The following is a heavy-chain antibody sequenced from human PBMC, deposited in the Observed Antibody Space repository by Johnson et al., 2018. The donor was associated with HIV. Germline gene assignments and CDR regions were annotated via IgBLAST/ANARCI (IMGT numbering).Heavy chain of an antibody. D-gene: IGHD5-12*01. CDR3: AKEESGVNAFDI. V-gene: IGHV3-9*01. J-gene: IGHJ3*02. CDR1: GFTFDDYA. CDR2: ISWNSGSI. Sequence: VQVVESGGGLVQPGRSLRLSCAASGFTFDDYAMHWVRQAPGKGLEWVSGISWNSGSIGYADSVKGRFTISRDNAKNSLYLQMNSLRAEDTALYYCAKEESGVNAFDIWGQGTMVTVSS.